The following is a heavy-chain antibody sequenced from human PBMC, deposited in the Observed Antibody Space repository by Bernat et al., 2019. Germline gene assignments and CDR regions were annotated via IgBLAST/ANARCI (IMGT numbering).Heavy chain of an antibody. CDR3: ARVTAAPKIPRKYCDYGMDV. CDR1: GGTFSSYA. D-gene: IGHD6-6*01. Sequence: QVQLVQSGAEVKKPGSSVKVSCKASGGTFSSYAISWVRQAPGQGLEWMGGIIPIFGTANYAQKFQGRVTITADESTSTAYMELSSLRSEDTAVYYCARVTAAPKIPRKYCDYGMDVWGQGTTVTVSS. J-gene: IGHJ6*02. CDR2: IIPIFGTA. V-gene: IGHV1-69*01.